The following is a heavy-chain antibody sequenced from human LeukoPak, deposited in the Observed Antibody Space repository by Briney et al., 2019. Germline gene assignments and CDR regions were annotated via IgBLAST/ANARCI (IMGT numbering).Heavy chain of an antibody. J-gene: IGHJ4*02. V-gene: IGHV3-23*01. CDR2: ISGSGGGT. CDR3: AKVLGGYYRPVDY. CDR1: GFTFNLYA. Sequence: GGSLRLSCAASGFTFNLYAMSWVRQAPGKGLEWVSVISGSGGGTNYTDSVKGRFTISRDNSKNTLYLQMNSLRTEDTAVYYCAKVLGGYYRPVDYWGRGPRVTVSS. D-gene: IGHD3-22*01.